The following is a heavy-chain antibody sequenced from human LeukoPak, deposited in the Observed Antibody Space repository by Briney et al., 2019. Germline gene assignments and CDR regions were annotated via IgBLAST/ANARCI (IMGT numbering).Heavy chain of an antibody. V-gene: IGHV3-23*01. J-gene: IGHJ4*02. CDR2: ISCSCGSY. CDR3: AKLYCSSTSCSYDY. Sequence: GGSLRLSCAASGFTFSSYAMSWVRQAPGKGLEGVGAISCSCGSYYYGDSVQGRFTISRDKSKNTLYLQMNSLRAEDTAVYYCAKLYCSSTSCSYDYWGQGTLVTVSS. D-gene: IGHD2-2*01. CDR1: GFTFSSYA.